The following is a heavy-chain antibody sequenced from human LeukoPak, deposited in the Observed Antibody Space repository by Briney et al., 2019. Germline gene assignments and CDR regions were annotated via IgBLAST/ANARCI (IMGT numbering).Heavy chain of an antibody. D-gene: IGHD2-21*01. J-gene: IGHJ1*01. Sequence: SVKVSCKASGGTFSNYAISWMRQAPGQGLEWMGGIIPLFGTPNYAQKFQGRVTITADESTSTAYLELSSLRSEDTAVYYCARDSSEFRSLIPHWGQGTLVTVSS. CDR2: IIPLFGTP. CDR3: ARDSSEFRSLIPH. V-gene: IGHV1-69*13. CDR1: GGTFSNYA.